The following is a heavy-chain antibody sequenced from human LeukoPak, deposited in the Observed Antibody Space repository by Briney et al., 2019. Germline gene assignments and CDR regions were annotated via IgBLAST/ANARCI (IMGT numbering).Heavy chain of an antibody. D-gene: IGHD1-7*01. CDR1: GDSVSTKSAA. J-gene: IGHJ4*02. V-gene: IGHV6-1*01. CDR2: TYYRSKWFN. Sequence: PSQTLSLTCAISGDSVSTKSAAWNWIRQSPSRGLEWLGRTYYRSKWFNDYAVSVKSRITINPDTSKNQFSLQLNSVTPEDTAVYYCAGEWAGAGATGTTGVDYFDYWGQGTLVTVSS. CDR3: AGEWAGAGATGTTGVDYFDY.